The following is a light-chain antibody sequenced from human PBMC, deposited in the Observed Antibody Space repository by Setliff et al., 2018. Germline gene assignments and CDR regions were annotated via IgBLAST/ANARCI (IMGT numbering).Light chain of an antibody. CDR1: SSDVGAYDL. Sequence: QSVLTQPASVSGSPGQSITISCSGTSSDVGAYDLVSWYKQHPGKAPKLIISDVSNRPSGVSNRFSGSKSGNTASLTISGLQAEDEADYYCSAYTSSSTYVVGTGTKV. V-gene: IGLV2-14*03. J-gene: IGLJ1*01. CDR2: DVS. CDR3: SAYTSSSTYV.